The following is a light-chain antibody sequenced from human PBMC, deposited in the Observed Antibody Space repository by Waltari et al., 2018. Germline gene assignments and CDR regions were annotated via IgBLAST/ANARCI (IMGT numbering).Light chain of an antibody. Sequence: QSALTQPASVSGSPGQSITISCTGTSSDVGSYNLVSWYQQHPGKAPKLIIYEGYKRPSGVSNRFSGSTSGDTASLTISGVQAEDEADYYCCSYANNRPSVFGGGTKLTVL. CDR3: CSYANNRPSV. J-gene: IGLJ3*02. V-gene: IGLV2-23*01. CDR2: EGY. CDR1: SSDVGSYNL.